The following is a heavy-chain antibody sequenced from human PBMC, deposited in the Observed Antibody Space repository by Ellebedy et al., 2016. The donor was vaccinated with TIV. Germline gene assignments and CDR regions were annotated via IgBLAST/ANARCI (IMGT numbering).Heavy chain of an antibody. D-gene: IGHD4-17*01. J-gene: IGHJ6*03. CDR1: GYTFTGYY. CDR3: ARESTVTTDYYYYYMDV. Sequence: ASVKVSXKASGYTFTGYYMHWVRQAPGQGLEWMGWINPNSGGTNYAQKFQGRVTMTRDTSISTAYMELSRLRSDDTAVYYCARESTVTTDYYYYYMDVWGKGTTVTVSS. CDR2: INPNSGGT. V-gene: IGHV1-2*02.